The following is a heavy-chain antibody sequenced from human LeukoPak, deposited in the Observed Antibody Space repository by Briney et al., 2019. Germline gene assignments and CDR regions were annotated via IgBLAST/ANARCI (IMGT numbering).Heavy chain of an antibody. V-gene: IGHV3-15*01. CDR1: GITFSNDG. D-gene: IGHD2-21*02. CDR3: TTVTLLRFSGWTVVTPEGMDV. J-gene: IGHJ6*02. Sequence: TPGGSLRLSCAASGITFSNDGMNWVRQAPGKGLEWVCRIKRNADGGTKDYSAPVKGRFIISRDDSKYTMHLQMHRLMHEDTGLYYCTTVTLLRFSGWTVVTPEGMDVWGRGTSVIVSS. CDR2: IKRNADGGTK.